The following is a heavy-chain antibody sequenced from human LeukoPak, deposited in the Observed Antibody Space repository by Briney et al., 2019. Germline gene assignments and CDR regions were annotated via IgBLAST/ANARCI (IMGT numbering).Heavy chain of an antibody. Sequence: SETLSPTCTVSGGSISSYYWSWIRQPPGKGLEWIGYIYYSGSTNYNPSLKSRVTISVDTSKNQFSLKLSSVTAADTAVYYCARLRENYYYYYGMDVWGQGTTVTVSS. CDR2: IYYSGST. CDR1: GGSISSYY. CDR3: ARLRENYYYYYGMDV. J-gene: IGHJ6*02. D-gene: IGHD4-17*01. V-gene: IGHV4-59*08.